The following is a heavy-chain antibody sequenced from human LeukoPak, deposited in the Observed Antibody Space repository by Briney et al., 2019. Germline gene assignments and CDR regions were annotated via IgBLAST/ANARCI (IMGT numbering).Heavy chain of an antibody. J-gene: IGHJ4*02. V-gene: IGHV4-59*01. CDR3: ASADSSGYASFDY. D-gene: IGHD3-22*01. Sequence: SETLSLTCTVSGGSISSYYWSWIRQPPGKGLEWIGYIYYSGSTNYNPSLTSRVTISVDTSKNQFSLKLSSVTAADTAVYYCASADSSGYASFDYWGQGTLVTVSS. CDR2: IYYSGST. CDR1: GGSISSYY.